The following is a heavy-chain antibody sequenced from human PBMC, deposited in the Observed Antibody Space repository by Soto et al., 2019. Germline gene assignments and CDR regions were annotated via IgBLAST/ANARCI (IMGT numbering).Heavy chain of an antibody. Sequence: GESLKISCKGSGYNFAGYWIAWVRQMPGKGLELMGIIYPSDSDTRYRPSFQGQVTISADKSISSAYLQWSSLRASDTAMYYCARGGVSTRTFDYWGQGTPVTISS. CDR1: GYNFAGYW. CDR3: ARGGVSTRTFDY. D-gene: IGHD3-3*01. CDR2: IYPSDSDT. V-gene: IGHV5-51*01. J-gene: IGHJ4*02.